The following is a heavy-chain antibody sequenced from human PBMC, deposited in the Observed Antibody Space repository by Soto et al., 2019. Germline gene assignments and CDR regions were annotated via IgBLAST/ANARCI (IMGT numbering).Heavy chain of an antibody. CDR1: GFTFSSYA. J-gene: IGHJ4*02. D-gene: IGHD6-13*01. CDR3: AKDPWGQQLVPPDY. V-gene: IGHV3-23*01. Sequence: EVQLLESGGGLVQPGGSLRLSCAASGFTFSSYAMSWVRQTPEKGLEWVSAIRDSGDSTYYADSVRGRFTISRDNSKNTLYLQMNSLRAEDTAVYYCAKDPWGQQLVPPDYWGQGTLVTVSS. CDR2: IRDSGDST.